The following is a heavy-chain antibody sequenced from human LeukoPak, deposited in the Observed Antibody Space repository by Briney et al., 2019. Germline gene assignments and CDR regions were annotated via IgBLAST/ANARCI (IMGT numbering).Heavy chain of an antibody. CDR2: INHSGRT. CDR3: ARQNYGAAPLRY. CDR1: GGSFSGYY. V-gene: IGHV4-34*01. J-gene: IGHJ4*02. Sequence: SETLSLTCAVYGGSFSGYYWSWIRQSPGKGLEWIGEINHSGRTNYNPSLKSRVTISVDTSKNQFSLKLSSVTAADTAVYYCARQNYGAAPLRYWGQGTLVTVSS. D-gene: IGHD4/OR15-4a*01.